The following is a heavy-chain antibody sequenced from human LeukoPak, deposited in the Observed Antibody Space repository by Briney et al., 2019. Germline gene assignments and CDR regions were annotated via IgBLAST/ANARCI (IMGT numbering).Heavy chain of an antibody. V-gene: IGHV3-23*01. D-gene: IGHD3-10*01. CDR2: NSGSGGST. Sequence: TGGSLRLSCAASGFTFSSYAMSWVRQAPGKGLEWVSANSGSGGSTYYADSVKGRFTISRDNSKNTLYLQMNSLRAEDTAVYYCAKALNYYGSGSYYNHWGQGTLVTVSS. J-gene: IGHJ5*02. CDR3: AKALNYYGSGSYYNH. CDR1: GFTFSSYA.